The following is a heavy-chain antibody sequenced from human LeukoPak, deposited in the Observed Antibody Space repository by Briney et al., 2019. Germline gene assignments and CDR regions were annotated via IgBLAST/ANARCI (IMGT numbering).Heavy chain of an antibody. CDR1: GDSISSSSYY. CDR3: ARATKRQLLGAFDI. V-gene: IGHV4-39*07. J-gene: IGHJ3*02. CDR2: ISYGDNV. D-gene: IGHD1-1*01. Sequence: SETLSLTCTVSGDSISSSSYYWGWIRQSPGKGLEWIATISYGDNVYHNPSLKSRVTISVDTSKNQFSLKLSSVTAADTAVYYCARATKRQLLGAFDIWGQGTMVTVSS.